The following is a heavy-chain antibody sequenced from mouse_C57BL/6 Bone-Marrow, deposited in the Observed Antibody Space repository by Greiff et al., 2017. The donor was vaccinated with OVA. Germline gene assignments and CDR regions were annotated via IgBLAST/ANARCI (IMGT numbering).Heavy chain of an antibody. CDR1: GYTFTSYW. CDR3: ARGDYYGSSHWYFDV. CDR2: IYPGSGST. Sequence: VQLQQSGAELVKPGASVKMSCKASGYTFTSYWITWVKQRPGQGLEWIGDIYPGSGSTNHNEKFKSKATLTVDTSSSTAYMQLSSLTSEDSAVYYCARGDYYGSSHWYFDVWGTGTTVTVSS. J-gene: IGHJ1*03. D-gene: IGHD1-1*01. V-gene: IGHV1-55*01.